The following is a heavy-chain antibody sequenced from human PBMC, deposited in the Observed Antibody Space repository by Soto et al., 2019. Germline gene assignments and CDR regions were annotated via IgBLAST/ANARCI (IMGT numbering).Heavy chain of an antibody. D-gene: IGHD3-3*01. CDR2: INPNSGGT. CDR1: GYTFTGYY. CDR3: ARDPYDFWSGYLLYYYGMDV. V-gene: IGHV1-2*02. J-gene: IGHJ6*02. Sequence: ASVKVSCKASGYTFTGYYMHCVRQAPGQVLEWMGWINPNSGGTNYAQKFQGRVTMTRDTSISTAYMELSRLRSDDTAVYYCARDPYDFWSGYLLYYYGMDVWGQGTTVTVS.